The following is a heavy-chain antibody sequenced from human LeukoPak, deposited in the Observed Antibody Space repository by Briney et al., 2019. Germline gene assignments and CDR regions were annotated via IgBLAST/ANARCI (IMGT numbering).Heavy chain of an antibody. CDR3: GRHDSFIPF. CDR2: ISDTGRRT. D-gene: IGHD3-16*02. V-gene: IGHV3-23*01. Sequence: PAGGSLRLSCAASGFTFSDCAMTWVRQAAGKGLEWVSSISDTGRRTYYTDSVKGRFTISRDDSKKAVYLEMSTLRVEDTAIYFCGRHDSFIPFWGQGTLVTVSS. J-gene: IGHJ4*02. CDR1: GFTFSDCA.